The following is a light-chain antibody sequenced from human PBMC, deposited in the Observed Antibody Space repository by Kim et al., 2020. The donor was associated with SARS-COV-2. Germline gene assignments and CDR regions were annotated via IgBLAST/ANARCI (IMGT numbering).Light chain of an antibody. V-gene: IGKV3-20*01. J-gene: IGKJ1*01. Sequence: VLTQSPGTVSLSPGERATLSCRTSQTIKINYLAWYQQKAGQAPRLLIYGSSGRAPGIPDRFNGSGSGTDFTLTINRLEPDDSAVYYCQQSTASIWTFGQGTKGDIK. CDR3: QQSTASIWT. CDR1: QTIKINY. CDR2: GSS.